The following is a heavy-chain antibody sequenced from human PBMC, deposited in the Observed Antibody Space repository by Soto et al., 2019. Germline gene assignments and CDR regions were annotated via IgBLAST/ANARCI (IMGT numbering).Heavy chain of an antibody. CDR2: IYYSGST. Sequence: SDTLSLTCTVSGGSISSGDYYWSWIRQPPGKGLEWIGYIYYSGSTYYNPSLKSRVTISVDTSKNQFSLKLSSVTAADTAVYYCARVVWQVAGNYFDYWGQGTLVTVSS. CDR3: ARVVWQVAGNYFDY. D-gene: IGHD2-15*01. CDR1: GGSISSGDYY. V-gene: IGHV4-30-4*02. J-gene: IGHJ4*02.